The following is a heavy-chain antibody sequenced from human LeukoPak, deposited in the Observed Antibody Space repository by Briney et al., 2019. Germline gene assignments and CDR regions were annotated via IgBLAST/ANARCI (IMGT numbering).Heavy chain of an antibody. J-gene: IGHJ4*02. CDR3: ARLYGGYCSSTSCSHLDY. CDR2: IYYSGST. Sequence: SETLSLTCTVSGGSISSYYWSWIRQPPGKGLEWIGYIYYSGSTNYNPSPKSRVTISVDTSKNQFSLKLSSVTAADTAVYYCARLYGGYCSSTSCSHLDYWGQGTLVTVSS. V-gene: IGHV4-59*08. CDR1: GGSISSYY. D-gene: IGHD2-2*03.